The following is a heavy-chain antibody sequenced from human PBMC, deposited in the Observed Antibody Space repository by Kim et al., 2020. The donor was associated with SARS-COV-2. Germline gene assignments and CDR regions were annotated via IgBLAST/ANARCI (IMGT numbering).Heavy chain of an antibody. CDR2: IYHSGST. V-gene: IGHV4-38-2*02. CDR1: GYSISSGYY. J-gene: IGHJ4*02. D-gene: IGHD3-22*01. Sequence: SETLSLTCTVSGYSISSGYYWGWIRQPPGKGLEWIGSIYHSGSTYYNPSLKSRVTISVDTSKNQFSLKLSSVTAADTAVYYCARDPRFTMIVDNYFDYWGQGTLVTVSS. CDR3: ARDPRFTMIVDNYFDY.